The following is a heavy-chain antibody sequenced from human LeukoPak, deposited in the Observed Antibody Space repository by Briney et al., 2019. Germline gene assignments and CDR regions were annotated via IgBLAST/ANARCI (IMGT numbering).Heavy chain of an antibody. D-gene: IGHD3-22*01. V-gene: IGHV4-39*01. CDR2: IYYSGST. Sequence: SETLSLTCTVSGGSISSSSYYWGWIRQPPGKGLEWIGSIYYSGSTYYNPSLKSRVTISVDTSKNQFSLKLSSVTAADTAVYYCARGRPLRDYYDSSGYNDNWFDPWGQGTLVTVSS. CDR3: ARGRPLRDYYDSSGYNDNWFDP. J-gene: IGHJ5*02. CDR1: GGSISSSSYY.